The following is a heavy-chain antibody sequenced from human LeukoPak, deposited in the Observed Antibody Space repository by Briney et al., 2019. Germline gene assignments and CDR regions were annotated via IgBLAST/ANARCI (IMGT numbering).Heavy chain of an antibody. V-gene: IGHV4-59*01. CDR1: GGSISTYY. J-gene: IGHJ3*02. CDR2: FYYSGST. D-gene: IGHD6-19*01. Sequence: PSETLSLTCTVSGGSISTYYWSWIRQPPGKGLEWIGYFYYSGSTNYNPSLKSRVTISVDTSKNQFSLKLSSVTAADTAAYYCARPRSSGWYGAFDTWGQGTMVTVSS. CDR3: ARPRSSGWYGAFDT.